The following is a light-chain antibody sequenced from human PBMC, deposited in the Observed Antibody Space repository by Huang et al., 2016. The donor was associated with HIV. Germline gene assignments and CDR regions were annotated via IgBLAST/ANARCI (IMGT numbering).Light chain of an antibody. Sequence: EIVLTQSPATLSLSPGDRSTLSCRASQSVGVYLAWYQQKPGQAPRILIFEASNSATGISDRFSGSGSGTDFTLTIDSLQPDDFAIYYCQQRTKWPPVLTFGGGTRVEIK. V-gene: IGKV3-11*01. CDR2: EAS. CDR3: QQRTKWPPVLT. J-gene: IGKJ4*01. CDR1: QSVGVY.